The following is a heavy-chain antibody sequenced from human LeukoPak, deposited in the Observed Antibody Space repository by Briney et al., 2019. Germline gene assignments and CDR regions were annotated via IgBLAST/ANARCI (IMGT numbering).Heavy chain of an antibody. D-gene: IGHD6-13*01. CDR1: GFSFSTYA. CDR3: ARDPLAAGTVGAFDI. CDR2: IPYDGSDK. Sequence: TGGSLRLSCAASGFSFSTYAMHWVRQAPGKGLEWVAFIPYDGSDKYYADSVKGRFTISRDNSKNTLYLQMNSLRAEDTAVYYCARDPLAAGTVGAFDIWGQGTMVTVSS. J-gene: IGHJ3*02. V-gene: IGHV3-30*02.